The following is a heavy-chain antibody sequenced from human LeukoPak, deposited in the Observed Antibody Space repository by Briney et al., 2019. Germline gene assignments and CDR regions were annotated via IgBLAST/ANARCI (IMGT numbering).Heavy chain of an antibody. D-gene: IGHD2-15*01. J-gene: IGHJ3*02. Sequence: SETLSLTCTVSGGSISSSTYYWGWIRQPPGKGLEWIGSMYYSGNIYYNPSLKSRVTISVDTSKNQLSLKLSSVTAADTAVYYCASDRIEVDAFDIWGQGTMVTVSS. CDR1: GGSISSSTYY. CDR2: MYYSGNI. CDR3: ASDRIEVDAFDI. V-gene: IGHV4-39*07.